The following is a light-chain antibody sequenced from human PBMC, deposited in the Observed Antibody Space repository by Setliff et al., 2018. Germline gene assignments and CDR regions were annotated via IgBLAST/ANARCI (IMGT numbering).Light chain of an antibody. CDR2: GVS. CDR3: NAYTAGTTYV. CDR1: SNDVDSYDL. Sequence: QSALTQPASVSGSPGQSITISCSGTSNDVDSYDLVSWYQQHPGKAPKLIIYGVSYRPSGVSSRFSGSKSGNTASLTISGLQTEDEADYYCNAYTAGTTYVFGTGTKSPS. J-gene: IGLJ1*01. V-gene: IGLV2-14*03.